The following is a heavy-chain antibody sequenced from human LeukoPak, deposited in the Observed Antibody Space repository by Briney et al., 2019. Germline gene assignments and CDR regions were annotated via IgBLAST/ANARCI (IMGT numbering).Heavy chain of an antibody. V-gene: IGHV3-66*02. CDR1: AINVTTNY. CDR3: VSSTGEQFIPYDY. Sequence: QPGGSLRLSCAASAINVTTNYMTWIRQPPGKGLEWVSLIYGDNAAYYAESVRGRFIISRDSLKNTLFLQMNSLRAEDTAVYYCVSSTGEQFIPYDYWGHGTHVHVSS. J-gene: IGHJ4*01. CDR2: IYGDNAA. D-gene: IGHD3-10*01.